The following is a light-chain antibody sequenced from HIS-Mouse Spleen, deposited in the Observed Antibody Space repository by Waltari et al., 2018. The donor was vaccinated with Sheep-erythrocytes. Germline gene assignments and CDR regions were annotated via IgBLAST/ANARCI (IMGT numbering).Light chain of an antibody. CDR3: MQALQTPRT. CDR2: LGS. CDR1: QSLLHSNGYNY. V-gene: IGKV2-28*01. Sequence: DIVMTQSTLSLPVTPGEPASLSCRSSQSLLHSNGYNYLDWYLQKRGQSPQLLISLGSNRASGVPDRFSGSGSGTDFTLKISRVEAEDVGVYYCMQALQTPRTFGQGTKVEIK. J-gene: IGKJ1*01.